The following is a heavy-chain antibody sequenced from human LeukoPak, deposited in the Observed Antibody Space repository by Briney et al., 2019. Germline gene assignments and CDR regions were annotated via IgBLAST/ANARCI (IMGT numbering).Heavy chain of an antibody. CDR3: ARDREYYDILTGYHNDY. J-gene: IGHJ4*02. Sequence: GGSLRLSCAASGITFSSYSMNWVRQAPGKGLEWVSSISSSSSYIYYADSVKGRFTISRDNAKNSLYLQMNSLRAEDTAVYYCARDREYYDILTGYHNDYWGQGTLVTVSS. D-gene: IGHD3-9*01. CDR1: GITFSSYS. V-gene: IGHV3-21*01. CDR2: ISSSSSYI.